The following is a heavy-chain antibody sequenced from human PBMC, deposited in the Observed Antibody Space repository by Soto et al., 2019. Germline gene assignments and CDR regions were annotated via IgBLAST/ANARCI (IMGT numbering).Heavy chain of an antibody. CDR1: GFNFAKFA. D-gene: IGHD5-18*01. V-gene: IGHV3-23*01. Sequence: GGSLRLSCAASGFNFAKFAMNWVRQAPGQGLEWVSAISGGGSTTYYADSVKGRFTISRDNSKNTLHLQMNSLRAEDTAIYYCAKFLRYSFVDYWGQGTLVTVSS. CDR3: AKFLRYSFVDY. CDR2: ISGGGSTT. J-gene: IGHJ4*02.